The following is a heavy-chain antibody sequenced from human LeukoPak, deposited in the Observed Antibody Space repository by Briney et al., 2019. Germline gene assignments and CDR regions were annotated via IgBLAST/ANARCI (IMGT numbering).Heavy chain of an antibody. V-gene: IGHV3-7*01. CDR3: ARDSSGYKGAFDT. Sequence: PGGSLRLSCAASGFTFSSYWMSWVRQAPGKGLEWVANIKPDGSEKYYVDSVKGRFTISRDNAKNSLYLQMSGLRAEDTAVYYCARDSSGYKGAFDTWGQGTMVTVSS. CDR1: GFTFSSYW. CDR2: IKPDGSEK. D-gene: IGHD3-22*01. J-gene: IGHJ3*02.